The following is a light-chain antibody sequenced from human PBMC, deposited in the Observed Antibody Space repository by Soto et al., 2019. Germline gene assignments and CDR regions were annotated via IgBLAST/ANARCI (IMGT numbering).Light chain of an antibody. J-gene: IGKJ2*01. V-gene: IGKV2-28*01. Sequence: DIVMTQSPLSLPVTPGEPASISCRSSQSLLHSNGYNYLDWYLQKPGQSPQLLLYLGHNRASGVPDRFSGSGSGTDFTLKISRVEAEDVGVYYGMQSLQTQYTFGQGTKLEIK. CDR3: MQSLQTQYT. CDR1: QSLLHSNGYNY. CDR2: LGH.